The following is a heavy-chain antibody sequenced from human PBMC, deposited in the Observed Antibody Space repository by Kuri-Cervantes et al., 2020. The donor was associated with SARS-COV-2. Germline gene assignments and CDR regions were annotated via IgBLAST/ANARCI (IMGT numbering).Heavy chain of an antibody. CDR1: GFTFSDYY. V-gene: IGHV3-11*01. CDR2: ISSSGSTI. CDR3: AKDGDTAMVGVYYYYMDV. J-gene: IGHJ6*03. Sequence: GGSLRLSCAASGFTFSDYYMSWIRQAPGKGLEWVSYISSSGSTIYYADSVKGRFTISRDNAKNSLYLQMNSLRAEDTAVYYCAKDGDTAMVGVYYYYMDVWGKGTTVTVSS. D-gene: IGHD5-18*01.